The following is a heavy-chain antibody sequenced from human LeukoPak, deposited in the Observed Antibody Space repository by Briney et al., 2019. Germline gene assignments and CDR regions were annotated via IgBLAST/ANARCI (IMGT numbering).Heavy chain of an antibody. CDR3: ARVSYESYFDY. CDR2: IIPILGIA. D-gene: IGHD5-12*01. Sequence: SVKVSCKASGGTFSTYAISWVRQAPGQGLEWMGRIIPILGIANYAQKFQGRVTITADKSTSTAYMELSSLRSEDTAVYYCARVSYESYFDYWGQGTLVTVSS. J-gene: IGHJ4*02. V-gene: IGHV1-69*04. CDR1: GGTFSTYA.